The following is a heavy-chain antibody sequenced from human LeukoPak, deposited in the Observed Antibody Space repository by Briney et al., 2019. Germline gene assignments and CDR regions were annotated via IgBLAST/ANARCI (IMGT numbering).Heavy chain of an antibody. D-gene: IGHD3-9*01. J-gene: IGHJ4*02. CDR1: GFTFSSDW. CDR2: INQDESET. Sequence: GGSLRLSCAASGFTFSSDWISWVRQAPGEGREEVANINQDESETYYVDSVKGRFTISRDNAKNSLYLQMSSLRAEDTAVYYCARVEDYDILTGFDYWGQGTLVTVSS. V-gene: IGHV3-7*01. CDR3: ARVEDYDILTGFDY.